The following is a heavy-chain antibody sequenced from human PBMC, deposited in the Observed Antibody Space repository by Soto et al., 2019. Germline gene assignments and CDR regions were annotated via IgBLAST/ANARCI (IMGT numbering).Heavy chain of an antibody. Sequence: SETLSLTCSVSGASISTSSDFWGWIRQAPGKGLEWIGNVYQSGTSRLNPSLKSRVSIFVDRSKNQFSLELNSATAADRAVYYCARQPESTSYFDYWGQGILVTVSS. CDR1: GASISTSSDF. CDR3: ARQPESTSYFDY. V-gene: IGHV4-39*01. D-gene: IGHD2-2*01. CDR2: VYQSGTS. J-gene: IGHJ4*02.